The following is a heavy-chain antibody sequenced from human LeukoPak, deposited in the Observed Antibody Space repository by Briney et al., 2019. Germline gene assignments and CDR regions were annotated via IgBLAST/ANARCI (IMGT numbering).Heavy chain of an antibody. CDR1: GFTFSSYS. J-gene: IGHJ4*02. D-gene: IGHD1-1*01. CDR2: ISSSSSYI. Sequence: GGSLRLSCAASGFTFSSYSMNWVRQAPGKGLEWVSSISSSSSYIYYADSVKGRFTISRDNAKNSLYLQMNSLRAEDTALYYCAKVRRVQRYFDYWGQGTLVTVSS. CDR3: AKVRRVQRYFDY. V-gene: IGHV3-21*04.